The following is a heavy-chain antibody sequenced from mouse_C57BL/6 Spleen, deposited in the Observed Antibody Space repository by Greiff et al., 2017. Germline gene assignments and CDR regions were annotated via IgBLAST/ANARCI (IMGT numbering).Heavy chain of an antibody. CDR2: IYPGDGDT. CDR3: ARGGDYDGSSHWYFDV. J-gene: IGHJ1*03. V-gene: IGHV1-80*01. D-gene: IGHD1-1*01. Sequence: QVQLQQSGAELVKPGASVKISCKASGYAFSSYWMNWVKQRPGKGLEWIGQIYPGDGDTNYNGKFKGKATLTADKSSSTAYMQLSSLTAEDSAVYVGARGGDYDGSSHWYFDVWGTGTTVTVSS. CDR1: GYAFSSYW.